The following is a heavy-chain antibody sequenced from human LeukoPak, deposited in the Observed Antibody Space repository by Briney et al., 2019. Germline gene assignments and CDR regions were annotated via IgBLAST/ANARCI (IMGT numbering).Heavy chain of an antibody. J-gene: IGHJ5*02. Sequence: PGGSLRLSCAASRFSFSTFAMSWVRQAPGKGLEWVSTISDSGGSTHHADSVKGRFTISRDNSKNTLYLQMNSLRADDTAVYYCASNPGRMDWFEPWGQGTLVTVSS. CDR2: ISDSGGST. D-gene: IGHD5-24*01. CDR3: ASNPGRMDWFEP. V-gene: IGHV3-23*01. CDR1: RFSFSTFA.